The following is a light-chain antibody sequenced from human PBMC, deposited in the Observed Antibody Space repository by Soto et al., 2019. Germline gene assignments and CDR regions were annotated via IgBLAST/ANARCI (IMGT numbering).Light chain of an antibody. CDR3: QQYGSSPPFT. V-gene: IGKV3-20*01. CDR1: QSVSSTY. CDR2: GAS. Sequence: EIVLTQSPGTLSLSPGGRATLSCRASQSVSSTYLAWYQQKPGQAPRLLIYGASNRATGITDRFSGGGSGTDFTLTISRLEPEDFAVYYCQQYGSSPPFTFGPGTTVEIK. J-gene: IGKJ3*01.